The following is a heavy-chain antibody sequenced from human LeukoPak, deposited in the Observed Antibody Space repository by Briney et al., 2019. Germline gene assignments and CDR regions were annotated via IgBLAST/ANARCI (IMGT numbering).Heavy chain of an antibody. CDR2: ISGSGTRT. CDR3: AREPTAAGYVDY. CDR1: GFTFSTCA. J-gene: IGHJ4*02. Sequence: GGSLRLSCAASGFTFSTCAMSWVRQAPGKGLEWVSAISGSGTRTYYADSVKGRFTVSRDNSKNTLYLQMNSLRAEDTAIYYCAREPTAAGYVDYWGQGTLATVSS. V-gene: IGHV3-23*01. D-gene: IGHD3-16*01.